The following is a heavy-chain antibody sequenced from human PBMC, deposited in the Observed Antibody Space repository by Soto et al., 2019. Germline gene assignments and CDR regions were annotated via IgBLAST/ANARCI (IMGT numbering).Heavy chain of an antibody. CDR3: AKGGEGSCSTASCLYFSHY. V-gene: IGHV3-23*01. J-gene: IGHJ4*02. CDR1: GFTFSTYA. Sequence: EVQLLDSGGGLVQPGGSLRLSCAASGFTFSTYAMSWVRQAPGKGLEWVSTISGSGDSTYYANSVKGRFTTSRDNSRNTLALQMNSLRVEDTAVYYCAKGGEGSCSTASCLYFSHYWGQGTLVTVSS. CDR2: ISGSGDST. D-gene: IGHD2-2*01.